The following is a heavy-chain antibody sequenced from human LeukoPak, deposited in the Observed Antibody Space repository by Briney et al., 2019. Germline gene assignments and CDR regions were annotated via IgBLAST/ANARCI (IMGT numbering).Heavy chain of an antibody. CDR2: INPNSGNT. J-gene: IGHJ3*02. Sequence: GASVKVSCKASGYTFTGYYMHWVRQAPGQGLEWMGWINPNSGNTGYAQKFQGRVTITRNTSISTAYMELSSLRSEDTAVYYCARVVGATRDDAFDIWGQGTMATVSS. CDR3: ARVVGATRDDAFDI. D-gene: IGHD1-26*01. CDR1: GYTFTGYY. V-gene: IGHV1-8*03.